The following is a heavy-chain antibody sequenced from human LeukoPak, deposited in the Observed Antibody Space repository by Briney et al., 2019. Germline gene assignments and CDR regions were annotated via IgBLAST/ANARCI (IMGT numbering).Heavy chain of an antibody. CDR2: IYSGGTT. V-gene: IGHV3-53*01. J-gene: IGHJ4*02. Sequence: GSLSLSCAASGFTVSSNYMSWVRQAPGKGLEWVSVIYSGGTTNYADSVKGRFTISRDNSKNTLFLQMNSLRAEDTAVYYCARGGYSSSWYHFDYWAREPWSPSPQ. CDR1: GFTVSSNY. CDR3: ARGGYSSSWYHFDY. D-gene: IGHD6-13*01.